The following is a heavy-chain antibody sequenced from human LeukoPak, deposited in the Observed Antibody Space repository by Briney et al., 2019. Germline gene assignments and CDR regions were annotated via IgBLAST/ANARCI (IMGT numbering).Heavy chain of an antibody. CDR3: ARDLLPLGGTLGNWFDP. Sequence: TGGSLSLSCVASGFTSNSYNINWVRQAPGKGLEWVATISGSGGRTFHADSVKGRFTISRDNSMNTLFLQMNSLRVDDTAVYYCARDLLPLGGTLGNWFDPWGQGTLVTVSS. CDR2: ISGSGGRT. D-gene: IGHD1-26*01. V-gene: IGHV3-23*01. J-gene: IGHJ5*02. CDR1: GFTSNSYN.